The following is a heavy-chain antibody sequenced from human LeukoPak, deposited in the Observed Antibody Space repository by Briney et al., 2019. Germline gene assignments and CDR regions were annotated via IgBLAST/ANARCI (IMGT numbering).Heavy chain of an antibody. V-gene: IGHV1-2*02. CDR1: GYIFTDYN. D-gene: IGHD3-22*01. J-gene: IGHJ4*02. CDR2: INPISGAT. Sequence: GASVKVSCKASGYIFTDYNIQWVRQAPGQGLEWMGWINPISGATKSAQRFPGRVAMTRDTSISTAYMELISLRYDDTAVYYCARGPASGYFSSNFDYWGQGTLVTVSS. CDR3: ARGPASGYFSSNFDY.